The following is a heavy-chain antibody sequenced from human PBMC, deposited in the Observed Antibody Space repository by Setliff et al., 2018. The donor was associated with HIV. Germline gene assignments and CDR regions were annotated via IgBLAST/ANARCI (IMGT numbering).Heavy chain of an antibody. V-gene: IGHV4-39*01. J-gene: IGHJ5*02. CDR1: GGSISNSRYY. D-gene: IGHD3-22*01. CDR3: ASRVYYYDSSGYLREEVFDP. Sequence: PSETLSLTCTVSGGSISNSRYYWSWIRQPPGKGLEWIGSIYYSGSTYYNPSLKSRVTISVDTSKNQFSLKLSSVTAADAAVYYCASRVYYYDSSGYLREEVFDPWGQGTRGTVAS. CDR2: IYYSGST.